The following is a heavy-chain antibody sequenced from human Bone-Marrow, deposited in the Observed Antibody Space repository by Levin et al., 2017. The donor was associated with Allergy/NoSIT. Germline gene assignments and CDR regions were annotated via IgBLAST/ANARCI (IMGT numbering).Heavy chain of an antibody. V-gene: IGHV3-9*01. CDR1: GFTFDDYA. J-gene: IGHJ3*02. CDR2: ISWNSGSI. D-gene: IGHD4-17*01. Sequence: LSLTCAASGFTFDDYAMHWVRQAPGKGLEWVSGISWNSGSIGYADSVKGRFTISRDNAKNSLYLQMNSLRAEDTALYYCAKVTAYGDYVTFDIWGQGTMVTVSS. CDR3: AKVTAYGDYVTFDI.